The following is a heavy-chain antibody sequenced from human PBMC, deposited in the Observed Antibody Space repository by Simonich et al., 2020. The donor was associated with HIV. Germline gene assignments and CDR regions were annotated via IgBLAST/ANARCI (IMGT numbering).Heavy chain of an antibody. V-gene: IGHV4-39*01. CDR2: IYYRKNT. D-gene: IGHD6-19*01. J-gene: IGHJ3*02. Sequence: QLQLHESGPGLVKPSETLSLTCTVSGGSITNISYFWGWIRQPPGKGLEWIGTIYYRKNTYYHPSLKGRVTISVEPSKTQFSLKLSSVTAADTDVYYCARRPGIAVAGTGAFDIWGQGTMVTVSS. CDR3: ARRPGIAVAGTGAFDI. CDR1: GGSITNISYF.